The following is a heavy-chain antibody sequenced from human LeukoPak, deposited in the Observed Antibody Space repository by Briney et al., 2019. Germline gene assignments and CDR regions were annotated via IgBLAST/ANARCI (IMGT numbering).Heavy chain of an antibody. J-gene: IGHJ4*02. CDR3: ARDRRAGSSWYFDY. CDR2: INPNSGGT. Sequence: ASVKVSCKASGGTFSSYAISWVRQAPGQGLEWMGWINPNSGGTNYAQKFQGRVTMTRDTSISTAYMELSRLRSDDTAVYYCARDRRAGSSWYFDYWGQGTLVTVSS. V-gene: IGHV1-2*02. D-gene: IGHD6-13*01. CDR1: GGTFSSYA.